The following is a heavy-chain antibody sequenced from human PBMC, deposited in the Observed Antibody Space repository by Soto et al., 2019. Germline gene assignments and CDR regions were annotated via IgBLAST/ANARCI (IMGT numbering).Heavy chain of an antibody. CDR1: GDTFSTYG. V-gene: IGHV1-18*01. D-gene: IGHD2-2*01. J-gene: IGHJ5*02. CDR2: ISLYSDGT. CDR3: ARVVPGAEAWFGP. Sequence: SGKVSFQSSGDTFSTYGITLLRQAPGQPLEWLGWISLYSDGTNYAQKFQGRVSMTTDTSTTTAYMELRSLRSDDTAVYYCARVVPGAEAWFGPWGQGTLVNVS.